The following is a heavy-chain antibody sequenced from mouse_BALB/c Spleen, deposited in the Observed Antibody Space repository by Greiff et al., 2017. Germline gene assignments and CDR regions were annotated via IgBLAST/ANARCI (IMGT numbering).Heavy chain of an antibody. CDR2: IWGGGST. CDR1: GFSLTDYG. J-gene: IGHJ4*01. D-gene: IGHD2-14*01. Sequence: VMLVESGPGLVAPSQSLSITCTVSGFSLTDYGVSWIRQPPGKGLEWLGVIWGGGSTYYNSALKSRLSISKDNSKSQVFLKMNSLQTDDTAMYYCAKQYRYEDYAMDYWGQGTSVTVSS. CDR3: AKQYRYEDYAMDY. V-gene: IGHV2-6-5*01.